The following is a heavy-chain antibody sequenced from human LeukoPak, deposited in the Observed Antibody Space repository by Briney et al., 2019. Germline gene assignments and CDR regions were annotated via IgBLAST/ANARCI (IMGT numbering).Heavy chain of an antibody. CDR2: IYSDGSGI. J-gene: IGHJ4*02. D-gene: IGHD2-2*01. V-gene: IGHV3-74*01. CDR1: GFTLSSYW. CDR3: ARSTYYSSDWKAFDY. Sequence: GGSLRLSCSASGFTLSSYWMHWARQAPGKGLVWVSRIYSDGSGINYADAVKGRFTISRDNPKNTLYLQMNSLRAEDTAVYYCARSTYYSSDWKAFDYWGQGTLVTVSS.